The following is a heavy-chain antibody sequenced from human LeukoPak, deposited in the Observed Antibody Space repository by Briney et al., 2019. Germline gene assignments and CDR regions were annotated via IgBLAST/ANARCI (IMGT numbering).Heavy chain of an antibody. Sequence: SETLSLTCTVSGGSISSYYWSWIRQPPGKGLEWIGYIYYSGSTNYNPSLKSRVTISVDTSRNQFSLRLTSVTAADTAVYYCARGGTAKGHFDYWGQGTLATVSS. CDR1: GGSISSYY. CDR2: IYYSGST. D-gene: IGHD6-13*01. J-gene: IGHJ4*02. CDR3: ARGGTAKGHFDY. V-gene: IGHV4-59*08.